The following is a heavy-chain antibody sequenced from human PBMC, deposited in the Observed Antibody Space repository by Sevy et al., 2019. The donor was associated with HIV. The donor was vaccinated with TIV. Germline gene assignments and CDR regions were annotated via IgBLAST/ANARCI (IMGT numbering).Heavy chain of an antibody. D-gene: IGHD1-26*01. CDR1: GFNFRIYA. V-gene: IGHV3-30*03. CDR2: ISYDGGDK. Sequence: GGSLRLSCAASGFNFRIYAMHWVRQAPGKGLEWVAVISYDGGDKFYAESVKGRFTISRDNSKNMLFLQLNSLRGDDTAVYYCATGRQGATYGYWGQGTPVTVSS. CDR3: ATGRQGATYGY. J-gene: IGHJ4*02.